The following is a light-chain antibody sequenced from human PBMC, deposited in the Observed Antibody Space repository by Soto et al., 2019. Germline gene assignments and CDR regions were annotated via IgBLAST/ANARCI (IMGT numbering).Light chain of an antibody. J-gene: IGLJ2*01. Sequence: QSALTQPASVSGSAGQSITISCTGTSSDVGGYNYVSWYQQHPGKAPKLMIYDVSNRPSGVSNRFSGSKSGNTASLTISGLQAEDEADYYCSSYTTSSTLVGFGGGTQLTVL. V-gene: IGLV2-14*01. CDR2: DVS. CDR3: SSYTTSSTLVG. CDR1: SSDVGGYNY.